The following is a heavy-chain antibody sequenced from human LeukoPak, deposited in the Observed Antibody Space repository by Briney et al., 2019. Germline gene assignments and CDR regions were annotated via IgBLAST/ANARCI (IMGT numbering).Heavy chain of an antibody. D-gene: IGHD3-10*01. CDR1: GGSISSGGYS. CDR2: IYHSGST. V-gene: IGHV4-30-2*01. CDR3: ARAVHYGSGSYSLFDY. Sequence: SQTLSLTCAVSGGSISSGGYSWSWIRQPPGKGLEWIGYIYHSGSTYYNPSLKSRVTISVDRSKNQFSLRLSSVTAADTAVYYCARAVHYGSGSYSLFDYWGQGTLVTVSS. J-gene: IGHJ4*02.